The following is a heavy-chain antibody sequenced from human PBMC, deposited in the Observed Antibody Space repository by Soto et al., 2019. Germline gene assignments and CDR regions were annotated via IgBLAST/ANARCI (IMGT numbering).Heavy chain of an antibody. V-gene: IGHV4-39*02. Sequence: PSETLSLTCAVSGGSISSGGYSWGWIRQPPGKGLEWIGSIYYSGSTYYNPSLKSRVTISVDTSKNHFSLKLSSVTAADTAVYYCATQEVGGSYVYTFDPWGQGTLVTVSS. CDR2: IYYSGST. CDR1: GGSISSGGYS. CDR3: ATQEVGGSYVYTFDP. D-gene: IGHD1-26*01. J-gene: IGHJ5*02.